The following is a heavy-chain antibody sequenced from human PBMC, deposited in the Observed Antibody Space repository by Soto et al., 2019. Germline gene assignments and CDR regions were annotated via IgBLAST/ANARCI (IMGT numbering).Heavy chain of an antibody. CDR3: ASTEPALDAIDI. V-gene: IGHV1-18*01. J-gene: IGHJ3*02. CDR1: GYTFTSYG. CDR2: ISAYNGNT. Sequence: ASVKVSCKASGYTFTSYGISWVRQAPGQGLEWIGWISAYNGNTNYAQKLQGRVTMTTDTSTSTAYMELRSLRSDDTAVYYCASTEPALDAIDIRGQGTMVTVSS.